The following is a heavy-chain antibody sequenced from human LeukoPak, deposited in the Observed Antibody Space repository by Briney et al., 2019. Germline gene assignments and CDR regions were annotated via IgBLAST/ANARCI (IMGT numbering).Heavy chain of an antibody. CDR2: ISYDGSNK. CDR3: AKGSITMVRGVNLPFDY. Sequence: GGSLRLSCAASGFTFPTYAMKWVRQAPGKGLEWVAVISYDGSNKYYADSVKGRFTISRDNSKNTLYLQMNSLRAEDTAVYYCAKGSITMVRGVNLPFDYWGQGTLVTVSS. J-gene: IGHJ4*02. V-gene: IGHV3-30-3*01. CDR1: GFTFPTYA. D-gene: IGHD3-10*01.